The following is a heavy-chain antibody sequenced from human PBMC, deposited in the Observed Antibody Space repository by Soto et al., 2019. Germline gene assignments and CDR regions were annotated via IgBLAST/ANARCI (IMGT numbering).Heavy chain of an antibody. CDR3: ARGKKGATTVISYYYYYYMDV. CDR1: GYTFTNYG. V-gene: IGHV1-18*01. J-gene: IGHJ6*03. Sequence: QVQLVQSGAEVKKPGASVKVSCKASGYTFTNYGITWVRQAPGQGLEWMGWINAYNGNTNYAQKLQGRVTMTTDTSTSTAYMELRSLRSDDTAVYFCARGKKGATTVISYYYYYYMDVWGKGTTVTVSS. CDR2: INAYNGNT. D-gene: IGHD4-4*01.